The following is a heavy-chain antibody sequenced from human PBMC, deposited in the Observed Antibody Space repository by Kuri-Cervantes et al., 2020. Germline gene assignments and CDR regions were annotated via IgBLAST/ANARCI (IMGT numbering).Heavy chain of an antibody. V-gene: IGHV3-21*03. CDR1: GFTFSSYS. J-gene: IGHJ5*02. CDR2: ISSSSSFI. CDR3: ARGNGEQLVLFDWFDP. Sequence: LSLTCAASGFTFSSYSMNWVRQAPGKGLEWVSSISSSSSFIYYADSVKGRFTISRDNAKNSLYLQMNSLRAEDTAVYYCARGNGEQLVLFDWFDPWGQGTLVTVSS. D-gene: IGHD6-13*01.